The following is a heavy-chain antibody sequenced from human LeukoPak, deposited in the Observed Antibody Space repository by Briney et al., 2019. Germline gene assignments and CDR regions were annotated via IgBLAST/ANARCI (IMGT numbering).Heavy chain of an antibody. D-gene: IGHD6-13*01. Sequence: PSETLSLTCTVSGGSISSYYWSWIRQPPGKGLEWIGYIYYSGSTNYNPSLKSRVTISVDTSKNQFSLKLSSVTAADTAVYYCARRSSSSWADDAFDIWGQGTMVTVSS. V-gene: IGHV4-59*08. CDR2: IYYSGST. CDR1: GGSISSYY. CDR3: ARRSSSSWADDAFDI. J-gene: IGHJ3*02.